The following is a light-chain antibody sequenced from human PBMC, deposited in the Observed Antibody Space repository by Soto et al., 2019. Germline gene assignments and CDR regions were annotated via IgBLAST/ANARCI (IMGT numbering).Light chain of an antibody. J-gene: IGKJ4*01. CDR2: DAS. CDR1: QSVNTF. CDR3: QHRFNWPLT. V-gene: IGKV3-11*01. Sequence: PGERAILSCRASQSVNTFFAWYQQKPGQAPRLLIYDASKRATGIPARFSGSGSGTDFTLTISSLEPEDFAVYYCQHRFNWPLTFGGGTTVELK.